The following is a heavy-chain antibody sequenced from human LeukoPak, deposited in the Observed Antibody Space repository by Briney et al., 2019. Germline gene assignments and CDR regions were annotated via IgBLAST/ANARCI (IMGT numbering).Heavy chain of an antibody. CDR1: GGSISSSSYY. D-gene: IGHD5-18*01. V-gene: IGHV4-39*01. J-gene: IGHJ4*02. CDR3: ARHRGYSYGSDNRIDY. Sequence: KPSETLSLTCTVSGGSISSSSYYWGWIRQPPGKGLEWIGSIYYSGSTYYNPSLKSRVTISVDTSKNQFSLKLSSVTAADTAVYYCARHRGYSYGSDNRIDYWGQGTLVTVSS. CDR2: IYYSGST.